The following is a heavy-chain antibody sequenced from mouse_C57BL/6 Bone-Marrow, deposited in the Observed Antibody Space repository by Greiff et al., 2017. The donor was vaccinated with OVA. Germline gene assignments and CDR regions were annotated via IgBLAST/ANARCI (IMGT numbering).Heavy chain of an antibody. CDR3: ARGLYDYLFAY. D-gene: IGHD2-4*01. Sequence: QVQLQQSGAELVKPGASVKLSCKASGYTFTSYWMHWVKQRPGQGLEWIGMIHPNSGSTNYNEKFKSKATLTVDKSSSTAYMQLSSLTSEDSAVYYCARGLYDYLFAYWGQGTLVTVSA. V-gene: IGHV1-64*01. CDR2: IHPNSGST. CDR1: GYTFTSYW. J-gene: IGHJ3*01.